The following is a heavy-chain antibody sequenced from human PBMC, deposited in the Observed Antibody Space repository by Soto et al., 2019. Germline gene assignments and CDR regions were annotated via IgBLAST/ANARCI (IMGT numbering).Heavy chain of an antibody. CDR2: IYYSGST. J-gene: IGHJ5*02. CDR1: GGSVSSGSYY. CDR3: ARDRNIAAAGWGFDP. D-gene: IGHD6-13*01. Sequence: ENLSLTYTVSGGSVSSGSYYWSLIGQPPGKGLEWIGYIYYSGSTNYNPSIKSRVTISVDTSKNQFSLKLSSVTAADTAVYYCARDRNIAAAGWGFDPWGQGTLVTVS. V-gene: IGHV4-61*01.